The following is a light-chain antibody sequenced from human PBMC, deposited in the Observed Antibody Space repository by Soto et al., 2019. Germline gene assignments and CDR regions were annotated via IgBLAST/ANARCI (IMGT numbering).Light chain of an antibody. CDR1: QSISSN. CDR2: RTS. Sequence: IVMSKSPPTLSVSTGERATLSCRASQSISSNLAWYQQKPGQAPRLLMFRTSSRATGFPARFSGSGSGTEFNLTISSLQPEDFATYYCQQLKKYPSTFGGGTKVDIK. CDR3: QQLKKYPST. J-gene: IGKJ4*01. V-gene: IGKV3-15*01.